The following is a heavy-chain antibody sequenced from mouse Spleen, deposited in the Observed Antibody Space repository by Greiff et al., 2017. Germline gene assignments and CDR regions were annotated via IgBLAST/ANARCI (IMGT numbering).Heavy chain of an antibody. J-gene: IGHJ3*01. V-gene: IGHV1-39*01. Sequence: EVKVVESGPELVKPGASVKISCKASGYSFTDYNMNWVKQSNGKSLEWIGVINPNYGTTSYNQKFKGKATLTVDQSSSTAYMQLNSLTSEDSAVYYCAPYDGYYVPFAYWGQGTLVTVSA. CDR2: INPNYGTT. CDR1: GYSFTDYN. CDR3: APYDGYYVPFAY. D-gene: IGHD2-3*01.